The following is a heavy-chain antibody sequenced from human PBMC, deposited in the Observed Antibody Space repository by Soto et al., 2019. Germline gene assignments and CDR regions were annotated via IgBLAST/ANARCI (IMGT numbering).Heavy chain of an antibody. CDR3: ARGELADYYFDY. CDR1: GGSISSGGYS. D-gene: IGHD1-7*01. Sequence: SETLSLTCAVSGGSISSGGYSWSWIRQPPGKGLEWIGYIYHSGSTYYNPSLKSRVTISVDRSKNQFSLKLSSVTAADTAVYYCARGELADYYFDYWGQGTLVTXSS. CDR2: IYHSGST. V-gene: IGHV4-30-2*01. J-gene: IGHJ4*02.